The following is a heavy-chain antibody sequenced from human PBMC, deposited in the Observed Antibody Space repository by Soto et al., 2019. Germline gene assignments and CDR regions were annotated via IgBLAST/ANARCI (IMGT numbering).Heavy chain of an antibody. Sequence: VQLLESGGGLVQPGGSLGLSRAGSGFTFANYAMSWVRQAPGKGLEWVSVLSNSGGTTYYADSVKGRFTISRDNFKNTLYLQLDSLRAVDTAIYYCARFEGGASGTYGLDVWGQGTTVTVSS. J-gene: IGHJ6*02. V-gene: IGHV3-23*01. D-gene: IGHD3-10*01. CDR2: LSNSGGTT. CDR1: GFTFANYA. CDR3: ARFEGGASGTYGLDV.